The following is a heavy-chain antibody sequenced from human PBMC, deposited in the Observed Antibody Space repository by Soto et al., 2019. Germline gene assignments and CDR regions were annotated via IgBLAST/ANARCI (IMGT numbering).Heavy chain of an antibody. CDR1: GGSISSSSYY. Sequence: PSETLSLTCTVSGGSISSSSYYWGWIRQPPGKGLEWIGSIYYSGSTYYNPSLKSRVTISVDTSKNQFSLKLSSVTAADTAVYYCARRILYGVFDYWGQGTLVTVSS. D-gene: IGHD2-8*01. CDR2: IYYSGST. V-gene: IGHV4-39*01. CDR3: ARRILYGVFDY. J-gene: IGHJ4*02.